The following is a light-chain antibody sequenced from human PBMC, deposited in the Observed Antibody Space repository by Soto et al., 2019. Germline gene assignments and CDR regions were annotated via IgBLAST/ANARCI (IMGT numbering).Light chain of an antibody. Sequence: DIQMTQSLSSLSASVGDRVTITCRASLTIGHSLSWFQQKAGKPPTLLIDGASALQRGVPARFSGSGSGTEFTLTINKMQREDFATYYCQQTYNLPRTFGQGTKV. V-gene: IGKV1-39*01. J-gene: IGKJ1*01. CDR3: QQTYNLPRT. CDR1: LTIGHS. CDR2: GAS.